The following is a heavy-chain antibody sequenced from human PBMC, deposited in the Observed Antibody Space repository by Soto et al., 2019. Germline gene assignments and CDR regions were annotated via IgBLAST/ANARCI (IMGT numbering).Heavy chain of an antibody. CDR3: ARGGYDILTGYPPITYGMDV. J-gene: IGHJ6*02. V-gene: IGHV4-30-2*01. CDR2: IYHSGST. CDR1: GGSISSGGYS. Sequence: QLQLQESGSGLVKPSQTLSLTCAVSGGSISSGGYSWSWIRQPPGKGLEWIGYIYHSGSTYYNPSLKSRVTISVDRSKNQFSLKLSSVTAADTAVYYCARGGYDILTGYPPITYGMDVWGQGTTVTVSS. D-gene: IGHD3-9*01.